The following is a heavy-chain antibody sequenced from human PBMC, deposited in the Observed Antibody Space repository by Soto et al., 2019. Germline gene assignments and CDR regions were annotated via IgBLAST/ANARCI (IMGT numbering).Heavy chain of an antibody. Sequence: EVQLVESGGGLVQPGRSLRLSCAASGFIFDDFGMHWVRQAPGKGLEWVSGVTWNSGNIDYADSVKGRFTITRDNAKNSLYLQMNGLRGEDTALYYCAKDRYGSLEGGMDVWGHGTTVTVSS. J-gene: IGHJ6*02. CDR2: VTWNSGNI. CDR3: AKDRYGSLEGGMDV. D-gene: IGHD1-26*01. V-gene: IGHV3-9*01. CDR1: GFIFDDFG.